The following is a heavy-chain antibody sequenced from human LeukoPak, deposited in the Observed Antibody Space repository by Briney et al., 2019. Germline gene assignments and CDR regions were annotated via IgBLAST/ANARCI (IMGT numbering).Heavy chain of an antibody. V-gene: IGHV3-23*01. Sequence: GGSLRLSCAASGFTFSSNAMSWVRQAPGKGLEWVSSISGSGASTYYADSVKGRFTISRDNSKNTLYLQMNSLRAEDTAVYYCAKDQTRNYYGSGSYDYWGQGTLVTVSS. J-gene: IGHJ4*02. D-gene: IGHD3-10*01. CDR1: GFTFSSNA. CDR2: ISGSGAST. CDR3: AKDQTRNYYGSGSYDY.